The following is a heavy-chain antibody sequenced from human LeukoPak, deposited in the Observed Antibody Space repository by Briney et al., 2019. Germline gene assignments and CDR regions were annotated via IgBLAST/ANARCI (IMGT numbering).Heavy chain of an antibody. CDR3: ANHAPSGSYYWIEY. CDR1: GFTFSSYA. J-gene: IGHJ4*02. V-gene: IGHV3-23*01. D-gene: IGHD1-26*01. CDR2: ISGSDGST. Sequence: GRSLRLSCAASGFTFSSYAMTWVRQAPDKGLEWVSAISGSDGSTYYADSVKGRFTISRDNSKNTLYLQMNSLRAEDTAVYYCANHAPSGSYYWIEYWGQGTLVTVSS.